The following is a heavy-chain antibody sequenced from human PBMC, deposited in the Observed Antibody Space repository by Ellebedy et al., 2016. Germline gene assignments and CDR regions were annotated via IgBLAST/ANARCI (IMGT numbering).Heavy chain of an antibody. CDR2: IIPIFGTA. CDR3: AREVVGSGQWEDDY. D-gene: IGHD3-10*01. V-gene: IGHV1-69*13. Sequence: ASVKVSCKASGGTFSSYAISWVRQAPGQGLEWMGGIIPIFGTANYAQKFQGRVTITADESTSTAYMELSSLRSEDTAVYYCAREVVGSGQWEDDYWGQGTLVTVSS. J-gene: IGHJ4*02. CDR1: GGTFSSYA.